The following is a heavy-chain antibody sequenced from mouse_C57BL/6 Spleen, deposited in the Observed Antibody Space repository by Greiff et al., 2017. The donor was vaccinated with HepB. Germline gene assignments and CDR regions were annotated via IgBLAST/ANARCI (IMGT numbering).Heavy chain of an antibody. J-gene: IGHJ2*01. D-gene: IGHD2-2*01. V-gene: IGHV1-61*01. CDR2: IYPSDSET. Sequence: QVQLQQPGAELVRPGSSVKLSCKASGYTFTSYWMDWVKQRPGQGLEWIGNIYPSDSETHYNQKFKDKATLTVDKSSSTAYMQLSGLTSEDSAVYYGARGLRLDYWGQGTTLTVSS. CDR3: ARGLRLDY. CDR1: GYTFTSYW.